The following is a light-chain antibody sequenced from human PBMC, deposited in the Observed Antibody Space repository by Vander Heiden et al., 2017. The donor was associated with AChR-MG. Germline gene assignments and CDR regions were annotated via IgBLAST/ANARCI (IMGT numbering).Light chain of an antibody. Sequence: DIQMTQSPSSLSASVGDRVTITCRTSQSISSYLNWYQQKPGKAPMLLIYAASSLPSGVPSRFSGSGSGTHFTLTISSLQPEDFATYFCQQCDGSPLTFAHEAKVGIK. V-gene: IGKV1-39*01. CDR2: AAS. CDR3: QQCDGSPLT. CDR1: QSISSY. J-gene: IGKJ3*01.